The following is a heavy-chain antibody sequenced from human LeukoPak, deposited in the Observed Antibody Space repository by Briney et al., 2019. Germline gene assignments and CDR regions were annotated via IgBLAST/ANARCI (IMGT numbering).Heavy chain of an antibody. J-gene: IGHJ4*02. V-gene: IGHV3-74*01. CDR2: TNGDETST. CDR3: AREHFGYSYEY. CDR1: GFTFSMCW. D-gene: IGHD5-18*01. Sequence: PGGSLRLPCAASGFTFSMCWMHWVRQAPGEGLVWVARTNGDETSTNYADSVKGRFTIFRDNAKNTVYLQMHSLRGEDTAVYYCAREHFGYSYEYWGQGTLVTVSS.